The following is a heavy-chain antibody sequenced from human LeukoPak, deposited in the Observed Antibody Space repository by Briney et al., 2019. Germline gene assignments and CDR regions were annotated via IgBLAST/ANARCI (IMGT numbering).Heavy chain of an antibody. CDR1: GGAISSHY. CDR3: ARYYYYYMDV. Sequence: SETLSLTCTVSGGAISSHYWSWIRQPPGKGLEWIGYIYYSGSTNYNPSLKSRVTISVDTSKNQFPLKLSSVTAADTAVYYCARYYYYYMDVWGKGTTVTVSS. V-gene: IGHV4-59*11. CDR2: IYYSGST. J-gene: IGHJ6*03.